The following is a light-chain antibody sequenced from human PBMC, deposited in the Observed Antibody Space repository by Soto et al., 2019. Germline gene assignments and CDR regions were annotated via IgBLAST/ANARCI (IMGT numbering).Light chain of an antibody. CDR2: AAS. V-gene: IGKV1-5*01. CDR3: QQLKSYTEWT. J-gene: IGKJ1*01. CDR1: QTISSW. Sequence: DIQMTQSPSTLSGSVGDRVTITCRASQTISSWLAWYQQKPGKAPKLLIYAASTLQSGVPSRFSGSGSGTDFTLTISSLQPEDFATYYCQQLKSYTEWTFGQGTKVDIK.